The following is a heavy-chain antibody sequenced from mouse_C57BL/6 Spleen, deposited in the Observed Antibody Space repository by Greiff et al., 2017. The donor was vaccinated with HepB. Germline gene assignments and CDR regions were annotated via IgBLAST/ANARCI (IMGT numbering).Heavy chain of an antibody. CDR3: ARHDYYGSRYFDY. V-gene: IGHV5-9*01. CDR2: ISGGGGNT. J-gene: IGHJ2*01. D-gene: IGHD1-1*01. CDR1: GFTFSSYT. Sequence: EVMLVESGGGLVKPGGSLKLSCAASGFTFSSYTMSWVRQTPEKRLEWVATISGGGGNTYYPDSVKGRFTISRDNAKNTLYLQMSSLRSEDTALYYCARHDYYGSRYFDYWGQGTTLTVSS.